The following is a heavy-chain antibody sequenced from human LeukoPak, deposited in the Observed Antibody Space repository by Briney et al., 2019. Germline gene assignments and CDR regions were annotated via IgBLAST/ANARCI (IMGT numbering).Heavy chain of an antibody. CDR1: GGSISSGDYY. Sequence: PSETLSLTCTVSGGSISSGDYYWSWIRQPPGKGLEWIGYIYYSGSTYYNSSLKSRVTISVDTSKNQFSLKLSSVTAADTAVYYCARVESPYYFDYWGQGTLVTVSS. D-gene: IGHD5-24*01. CDR2: IYYSGST. V-gene: IGHV4-30-4*01. J-gene: IGHJ4*02. CDR3: ARVESPYYFDY.